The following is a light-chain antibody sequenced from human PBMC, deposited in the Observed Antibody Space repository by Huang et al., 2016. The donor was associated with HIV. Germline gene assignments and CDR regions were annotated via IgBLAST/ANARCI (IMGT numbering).Light chain of an antibody. CDR1: QIVSSH. Sequence: ETVMTQSPVPLSVSPGDRASLSCRSSQIVSSHLAWYQQKLGQAPRLLIYAASTRATGVPARFSVSGAGTEFTLTIRTLQSEDSAVYYCQQYNDFRSTFGPGTRVEIK. CDR2: AAS. V-gene: IGKV3-15*01. J-gene: IGKJ3*01. CDR3: QQYNDFRST.